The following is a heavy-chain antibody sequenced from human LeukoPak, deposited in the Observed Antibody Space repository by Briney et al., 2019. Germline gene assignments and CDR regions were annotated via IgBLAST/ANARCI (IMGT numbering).Heavy chain of an antibody. Sequence: GESLQISCQASGYSFTSDWIGWVRQMPGKGLEWMGIIYPGDSATRYSPSFQGQVTISADKFISTAFLQWSSLKASDTAIYYCARRSVGVTGSGWYGLYWGQGALVTVSS. J-gene: IGHJ4*02. CDR2: IYPGDSAT. D-gene: IGHD6-19*01. CDR1: GYSFTSDW. CDR3: ARRSVGVTGSGWYGLY. V-gene: IGHV5-51*01.